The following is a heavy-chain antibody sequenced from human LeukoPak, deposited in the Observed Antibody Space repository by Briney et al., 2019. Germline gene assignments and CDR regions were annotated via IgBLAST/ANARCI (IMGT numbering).Heavy chain of an antibody. Sequence: GGSLRLSCAASGLTFSGYTMNWVRQAPGKGLEWVASISPSGNYIYYADSVKGRFTISRDHAKNSLFLQMNSLRAEDTAVYSCARGIAASGYTMDVWGRGTTVTVSS. V-gene: IGHV3-21*01. CDR1: GLTFSGYT. CDR3: ARGIAASGYTMDV. J-gene: IGHJ6*02. D-gene: IGHD6-13*01. CDR2: ISPSGNYI.